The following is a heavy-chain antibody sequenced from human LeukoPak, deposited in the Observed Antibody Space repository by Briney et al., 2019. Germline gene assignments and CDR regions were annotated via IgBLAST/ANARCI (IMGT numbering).Heavy chain of an antibody. CDR1: GFTVSNNY. CDR3: AKVIAAAGYFDY. J-gene: IGHJ4*02. V-gene: IGHV3-23*01. D-gene: IGHD6-13*01. Sequence: GGSLRLSCAASGFTVSNNYMSWVRQAPGKGLEWVSAISGSGGSTYYADSVKGRFTISRDNSKNTLYLQMNSLRAEDTAVYYCAKVIAAAGYFDYWGQGTLVTVSS. CDR2: ISGSGGST.